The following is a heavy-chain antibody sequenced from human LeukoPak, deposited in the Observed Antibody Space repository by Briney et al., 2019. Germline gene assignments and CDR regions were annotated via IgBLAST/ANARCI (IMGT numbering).Heavy chain of an antibody. J-gene: IGHJ4*02. D-gene: IGHD3-10*01. CDR2: INHSGST. V-gene: IGHV4-34*01. Sequence: SETLSLTCAVYGGSFSGYYWSWIRQPPGKGLEWIGEINHSGSTNYNPSLKSRVTISVDTSKNQFSLKLSSVTAADTAVYYCARDLFDHEGDYWGQGTLVTVSS. CDR3: ARDLFDHEGDY. CDR1: GGSFSGYY.